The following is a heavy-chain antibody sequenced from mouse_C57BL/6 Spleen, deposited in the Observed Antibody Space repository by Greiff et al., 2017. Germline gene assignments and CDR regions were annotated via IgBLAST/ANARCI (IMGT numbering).Heavy chain of an antibody. V-gene: IGHV1-4*01. D-gene: IGHD1-1*02. Sequence: QVPLQESGAELARPGASVKMSCKASGYTFTSYTMHWVKQRPGQGLEWIGYINPSSGYTKYNQKFKDKATLTADKSSSTAYMQLSSLTSEDSAVYYCARARFYGLDEDYAMDYWGQGTSVTVSS. CDR2: INPSSGYT. CDR3: ARARFYGLDEDYAMDY. J-gene: IGHJ4*01. CDR1: GYTFTSYT.